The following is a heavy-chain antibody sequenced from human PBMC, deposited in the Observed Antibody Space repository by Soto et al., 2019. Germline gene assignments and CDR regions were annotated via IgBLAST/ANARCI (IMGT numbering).Heavy chain of an antibody. CDR2: IYHSGST. Sequence: QLQLQASGSGLVKPSQTLSLTCAVSGGSISSGGYSWSWIRQPPGKGLEWIGYIYHSGSTYYNPSLKSRVTISVDRSKNQFSPKLSSVTAADTAVYYCARVTGPWGQGTLVTVSS. CDR3: ARVTGP. CDR1: GGSISSGGYS. J-gene: IGHJ5*02. V-gene: IGHV4-30-2*01.